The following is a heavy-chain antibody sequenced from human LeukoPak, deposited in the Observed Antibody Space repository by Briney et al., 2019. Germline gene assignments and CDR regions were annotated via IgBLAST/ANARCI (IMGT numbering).Heavy chain of an antibody. CDR3: ARAVGYFDHSLDY. Sequence: SGTLSLSCAVSGGFISSSNWWSWVRQPPGKGLEWIGEIYHSGSTNYIPSLKSRVTISVDKSKNQFSLKLSSVTAADTAVYYCARAVGYFDHSLDYWGQGTLVTVSS. V-gene: IGHV4-4*02. CDR1: GGFISSSNW. CDR2: IYHSGST. J-gene: IGHJ4*02. D-gene: IGHD3-9*01.